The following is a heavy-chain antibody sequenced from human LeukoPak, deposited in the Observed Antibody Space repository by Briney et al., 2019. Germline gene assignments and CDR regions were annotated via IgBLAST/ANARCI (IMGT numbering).Heavy chain of an antibody. CDR3: AKDIRVAAAGLDY. CDR2: ISWDGGST. Sequence: GGSLRLSCAASGFTFDDYTMHWVRQAPGKGLEWVSLISWDGGSTYYADSVKGRFTISRDNSKNPLYLQMNSLRTEDTAFYYCAKDIRVAAAGLDYWGQGTLVTVSS. V-gene: IGHV3-43*01. J-gene: IGHJ4*02. CDR1: GFTFDDYT. D-gene: IGHD6-13*01.